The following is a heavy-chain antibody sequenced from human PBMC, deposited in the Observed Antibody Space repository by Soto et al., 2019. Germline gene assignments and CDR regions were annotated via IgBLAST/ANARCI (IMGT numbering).Heavy chain of an antibody. CDR1: GFTFSNAW. D-gene: IGHD6-13*01. Sequence: GGYLRLSCAASGFTFSNAWMNWVRQAPGKGLEWVGRIKSKTDGGTTDYAAPVKGRFTISRDDSKNTLYLKMNSLKTEDTAGYYCTTDLGSSWYVTVWGKGTPVTVPS. J-gene: IGHJ6*04. CDR3: TTDLGSSWYVTV. V-gene: IGHV3-15*07. CDR2: IKSKTDGGTT.